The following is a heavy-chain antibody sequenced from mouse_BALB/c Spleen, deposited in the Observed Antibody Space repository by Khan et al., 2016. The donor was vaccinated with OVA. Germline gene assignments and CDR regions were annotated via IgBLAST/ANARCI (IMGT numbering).Heavy chain of an antibody. Sequence: QVTLKESGPGILQPSQTLSLTCSFSGFSLSTFGMGVSWIRQPSGKDLELLAHIYWDDDKHYNPSLKSRLTISKDTSTNQVFLKITTVDTADTATYYCARRAGIYFGSTYGFFDVWGAGTTVTVSS. D-gene: IGHD1-1*01. CDR3: ARRAGIYFGSTYGFFDV. J-gene: IGHJ1*01. V-gene: IGHV8-6*01. CDR2: IYWDDDK. CDR1: GFSLSTFGMG.